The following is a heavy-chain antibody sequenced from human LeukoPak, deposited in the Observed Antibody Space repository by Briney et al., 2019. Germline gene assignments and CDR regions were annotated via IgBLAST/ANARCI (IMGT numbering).Heavy chain of an antibody. CDR3: GRGGSSGVDY. D-gene: IGHD2-15*01. J-gene: IGHJ4*02. Sequence: GASVQVSCQTSGYTFTYNALHWVRQAPGQRLEWMGWIRTDNGDTKYSQKFEGRVTLTRDTSASTVYVELKSLRSEDTAVYYCGRGGSSGVDYWGQGTLVTVSS. V-gene: IGHV1-3*04. CDR2: IRTDNGDT. CDR1: GYTFTYNA.